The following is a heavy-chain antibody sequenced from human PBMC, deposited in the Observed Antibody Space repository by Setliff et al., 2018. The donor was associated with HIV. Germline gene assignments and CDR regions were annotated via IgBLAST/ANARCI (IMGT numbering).Heavy chain of an antibody. J-gene: IGHJ4*01. V-gene: IGHV4-38-2*02. Sequence: SETLSLTCGVSGIPIDRVYSWAWIRQPPGKGLEWIGTISHSGSTHYNSPLQGRISISIGTSKNQFSLTLTSVTAADTAMYYCARDQSDYNVLTGFGDFDYWGHGTLVTVS. CDR3: ARDQSDYNVLTGFGDFDY. CDR1: GIPIDRVYS. CDR2: ISHSGST. D-gene: IGHD3-9*01.